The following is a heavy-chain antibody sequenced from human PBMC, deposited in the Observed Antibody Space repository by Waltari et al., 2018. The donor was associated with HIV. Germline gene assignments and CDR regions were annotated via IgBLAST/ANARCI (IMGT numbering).Heavy chain of an antibody. CDR2: IYYSGST. CDR1: GGSISSYY. J-gene: IGHJ6*02. V-gene: IGHV4-59*01. Sequence: QVQLQESGPGLVKPSETLSLTCTVSGGSISSYYWSWIRQPPGKGLEWIGYIYYSGSTNYHPSLKSRVTRSVDTSKNQFSLKLSSVTAADTAVYYCARVGDSGSYSLWGMDVWGQGTTVTVSS. D-gene: IGHD1-26*01. CDR3: ARVGDSGSYSLWGMDV.